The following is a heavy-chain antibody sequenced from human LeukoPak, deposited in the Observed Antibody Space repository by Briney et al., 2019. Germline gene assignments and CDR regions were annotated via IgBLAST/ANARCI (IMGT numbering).Heavy chain of an antibody. CDR1: GGSISSYY. D-gene: IGHD3-10*01. CDR3: ARTSRHFYGSGTNLTPWPAGMDV. Sequence: SETLSLTCTVSGGSISSYYWSWIRQPPGRELEWIGSIYYSGSSTKYNPSLKSRVTISVDTSKSQFSLNLNSATAADTAVYYCARTSRHFYGSGTNLTPWPAGMDVWGKGTTVTVSP. J-gene: IGHJ6*04. CDR2: IYYSGSST. V-gene: IGHV4-59*01.